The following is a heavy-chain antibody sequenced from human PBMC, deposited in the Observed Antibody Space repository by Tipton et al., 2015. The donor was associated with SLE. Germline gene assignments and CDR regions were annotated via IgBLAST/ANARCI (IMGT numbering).Heavy chain of an antibody. CDR1: GFTIGTYG. J-gene: IGHJ1*01. CDR3: ARDYFVYLHQ. D-gene: IGHD3-9*01. CDR2: MHRDERET. V-gene: IGHV3-30*02. Sequence: SLRLSCAVSGFTIGTYGVHWVRQAPGNGLEWVGFMHRDERETYYAASVKGRFTISRDDSRKTLYLEMNSLRADDTAVYYCARDYFVYLHQWGQGTLVTVSS.